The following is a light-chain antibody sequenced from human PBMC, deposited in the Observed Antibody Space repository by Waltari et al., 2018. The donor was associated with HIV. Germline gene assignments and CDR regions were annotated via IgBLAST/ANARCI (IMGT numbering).Light chain of an antibody. V-gene: IGKV3-20*01. CDR2: GAT. J-gene: IGKJ5*01. Sequence: EIVLTQSPGTLSLSPGQRAPLPCRASQTLRSTYLAWYQHTSGQAPRRLLFGATSRATGIPDRFRGSGSGTDFTLTISRLEPEDFALYYCHQYDRSPSTFGQGTRLEI. CDR3: HQYDRSPST. CDR1: QTLRSTY.